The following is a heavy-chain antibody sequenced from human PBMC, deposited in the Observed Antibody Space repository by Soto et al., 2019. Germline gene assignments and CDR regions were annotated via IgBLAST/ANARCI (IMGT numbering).Heavy chain of an antibody. J-gene: IGHJ6*01. CDR3: ARDKDRQQLSGNYYYMLDV. D-gene: IGHD6-25*01. CDR2: IMPVFATP. Sequence: QVQLMQSGAEVKKPGSSVKVSCKASGGTFSTSAISWVRQAPGEGLEWLGGIMPVFATPDYAQKFQGRVTNPEDESTTTANPELNSLTTDDTAVYYCARDKDRQQLSGNYYYMLDVWGQGTAITVSS. CDR1: GGTFSTSA. V-gene: IGHV1-69*12.